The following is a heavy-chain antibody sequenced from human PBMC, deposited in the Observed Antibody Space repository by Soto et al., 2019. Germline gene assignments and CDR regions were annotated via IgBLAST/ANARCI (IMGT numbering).Heavy chain of an antibody. Sequence: GASVKVSCKASGGTFSSYAISWVRQAPGQGLEWMGRIIPILGIANYAQKFQGRVTITADKSTSTAYMELSSLRSEDTAVYYCARGSLVVPAAMVGMDVWGQGTTVTVSS. CDR1: GGTFSSYA. CDR2: IIPILGIA. CDR3: ARGSLVVPAAMVGMDV. D-gene: IGHD2-2*01. V-gene: IGHV1-69*04. J-gene: IGHJ6*02.